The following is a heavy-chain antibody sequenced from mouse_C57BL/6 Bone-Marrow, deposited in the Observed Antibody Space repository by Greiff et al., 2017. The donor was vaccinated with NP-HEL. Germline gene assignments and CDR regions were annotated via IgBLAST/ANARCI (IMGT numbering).Heavy chain of an antibody. Sequence: DAGGGLVQPKGSLKLSCAASGFTFNTYAMHWVRQAPGKGLEWVARIRSKSSNYATYYADSVKDRFTISRDDSQSMLYLQMNNLKTEDTAMYYCVRDHYYGSRDWYFDVWGTGTTVTVSS. D-gene: IGHD1-1*01. CDR1: GFTFNTYA. J-gene: IGHJ1*03. V-gene: IGHV10-3*01. CDR2: IRSKSSNYAT. CDR3: VRDHYYGSRDWYFDV.